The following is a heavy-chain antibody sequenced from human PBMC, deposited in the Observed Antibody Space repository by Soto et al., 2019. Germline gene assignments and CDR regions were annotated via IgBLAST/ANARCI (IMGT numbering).Heavy chain of an antibody. Sequence: VQLVESGGGLVQPGRSLRLSCVVSGLNFDDYAMHWVRQLPGKGLEWVAGLSWSGGTIDYADSVKDRFTISRDNAKNALFLVMNSLSPEYTAVYYWTKEVRHHCSDDFDTWGQGGLVTVSS. J-gene: IGHJ4*02. V-gene: IGHV3-9*01. CDR1: GLNFDDYA. D-gene: IGHD2-21*01. CDR3: TKEVRHHCSDDFDT. CDR2: LSWSGGTI.